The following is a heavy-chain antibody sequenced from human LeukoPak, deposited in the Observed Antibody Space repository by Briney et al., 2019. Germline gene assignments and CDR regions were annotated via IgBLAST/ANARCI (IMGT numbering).Heavy chain of an antibody. J-gene: IGHJ5*02. Sequence: PSETLSLTCXXSGGSISSYYWSWIRQPPGKGLEWIGYIYYSGSTNYNPSLKSRVTISVDTSKNQFSLKLSSVTAADTAVYYCARSGQDGSGWMRLFEATGNWFDPWGQGTLVTVSS. D-gene: IGHD6-19*01. V-gene: IGHV4-59*01. CDR1: GGSISSYY. CDR3: ARSGQDGSGWMRLFEATGNWFDP. CDR2: IYYSGST.